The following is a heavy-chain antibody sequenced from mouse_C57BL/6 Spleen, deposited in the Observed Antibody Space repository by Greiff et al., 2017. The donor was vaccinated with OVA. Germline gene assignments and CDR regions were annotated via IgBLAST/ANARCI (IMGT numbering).Heavy chain of an antibody. CDR3: ARDGSNGGFAY. CDR2: ISYDGST. CDR1: GYSITSGYY. V-gene: IGHV3-6*01. J-gene: IGHJ3*01. Sequence: EVKLLEPGPGLVKPSQSLSLTCSVTGYSITSGYYWNWIRQFPGNKLEWMGYISYDGSTNYNPSLKNRISITRDTSKNQFFLKLNSVTTEDTATYYCARDGSNGGFAYWGQGTLVTVSA.